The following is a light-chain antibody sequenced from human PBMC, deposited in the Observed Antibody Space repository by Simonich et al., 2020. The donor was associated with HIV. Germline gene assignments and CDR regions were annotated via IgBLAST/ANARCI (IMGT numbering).Light chain of an antibody. J-gene: IGLJ2*01. CDR2: RKD. CDR1: SSNIGSNY. Sequence: QSVLTQPPSASGTPGQRVTISCSGSSSNIGSNYVYWYQQLPGTAPKLLIYRKDQRPSGVPDRFSGSKSGTSASLAISGLQSEDEADYYCGAWDDSLNGPVFGGGTKLTVL. V-gene: IGLV1-47*01. CDR3: GAWDDSLNGPV.